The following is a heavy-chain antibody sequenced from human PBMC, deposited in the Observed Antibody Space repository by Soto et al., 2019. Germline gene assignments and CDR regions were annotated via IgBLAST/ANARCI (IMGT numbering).Heavy chain of an antibody. Sequence: QVQLVQSGAEVKKPGSSVKVSCKASGGTFSSYAISWVRQAPGQGLEWMGGIIPIFGTANYAQKFQGRVRITADESTRRGYMELSSLGSEDTAVYCCARMCGGGSCYWGYWGRGTLVTVSS. J-gene: IGHJ4*02. V-gene: IGHV1-69*12. CDR1: GGTFSSYA. CDR2: IIPIFGTA. D-gene: IGHD2-15*01. CDR3: ARMCGGGSCYWGY.